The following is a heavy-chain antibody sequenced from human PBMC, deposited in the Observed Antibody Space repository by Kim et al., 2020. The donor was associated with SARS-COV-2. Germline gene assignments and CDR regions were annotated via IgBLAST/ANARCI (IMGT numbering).Heavy chain of an antibody. CDR1: GYTFTSYH. V-gene: IGHV1-46*01. J-gene: IGHJ4*02. Sequence: ASVKVSFKASGYTFTSYHMHWVRQAPGQGLEWMGFINASGRSASYPQKFQGRVTMTRDTSTSTVYMELSSLRSEDTAVYYCAREGPNTYYFDYWGQGTLVTVSS. CDR2: INASGRSA. D-gene: IGHD3-16*01. CDR3: AREGPNTYYFDY.